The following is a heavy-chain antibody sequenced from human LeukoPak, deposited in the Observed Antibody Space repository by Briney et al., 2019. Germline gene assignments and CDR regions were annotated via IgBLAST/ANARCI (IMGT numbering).Heavy chain of an antibody. D-gene: IGHD4-17*01. CDR1: GFTFNNYA. CDR3: AKGASFGGYGDYDY. V-gene: IGHV3-23*01. J-gene: IGHJ4*02. CDR2: ISGSGGTT. Sequence: GGSLRISCAASGFTFNNYAMSWVRQAPGKGLEWVSGISGSGGTTYYADSVKGRFTISRDNSKNTLYLQMNSLRAEDTAGYYCAKGASFGGYGDYDYWGQGTLVTVSS.